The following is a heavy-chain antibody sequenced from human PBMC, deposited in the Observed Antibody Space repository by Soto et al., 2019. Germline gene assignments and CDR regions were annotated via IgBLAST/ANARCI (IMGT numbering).Heavy chain of an antibody. D-gene: IGHD5-12*01. CDR1: GFTFSSYG. V-gene: IGHV3-33*01. J-gene: IGHJ6*02. CDR3: VRAAGYSGYDYVYYYGMAV. Sequence: QVQLVESGGGVVQPGRSLRLSCAASGFTFSSYGMHWVRQAPGKGLEWVALVWYDGGNKYYVDSVKGRFTISRDNSKNTLYMEMNSLRDEDTAVYYCVRAAGYSGYDYVYYYGMAVWGQGTTVTVSS. CDR2: VWYDGGNK.